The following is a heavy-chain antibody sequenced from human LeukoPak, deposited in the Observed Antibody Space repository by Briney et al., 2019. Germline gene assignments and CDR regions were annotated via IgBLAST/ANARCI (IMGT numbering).Heavy chain of an antibody. J-gene: IGHJ4*02. CDR3: ARDQEGFDY. Sequence: ASVKVSCKASGYTFTSNYIHWVRQAPGQGLEWMGMIYPRDGSTSYAQKFQGRVTVTRDTSTSTVHMELSGLRSEDTAVYYCARDQEGFDYWGQGTLVTASS. CDR2: IYPRDGST. CDR1: GYTFTSNY. V-gene: IGHV1-46*01.